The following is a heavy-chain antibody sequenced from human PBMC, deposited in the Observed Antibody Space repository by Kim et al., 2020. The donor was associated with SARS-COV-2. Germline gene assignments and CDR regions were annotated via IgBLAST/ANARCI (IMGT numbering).Heavy chain of an antibody. J-gene: IGHJ6*02. V-gene: IGHV3-21*01. Sequence: GGSLRLSCAASGFTFSSYSMNWVRQAPGKGLEWVSIISSSSSYIYYADSVKGRFTISRDNAKNSMYLQMNSLRAEDTAVYFCARDPRSNRGGGMDVWGQG. CDR1: GFTFSSYS. D-gene: IGHD2-2*01. CDR2: ISSSSSYI. CDR3: ARDPRSNRGGGMDV.